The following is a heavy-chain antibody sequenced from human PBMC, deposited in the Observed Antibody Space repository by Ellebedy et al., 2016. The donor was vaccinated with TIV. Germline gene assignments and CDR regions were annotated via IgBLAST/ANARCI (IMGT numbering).Heavy chain of an antibody. J-gene: IGHJ4*02. V-gene: IGHV1-18*01. D-gene: IGHD2-2*01. CDR2: ISAYNNNA. CDR3: ARVGKCCSSFSCYEDY. Sequence: ASVKVSCKASGYTFTSHGISWVRQAPGQGLEWMGWISAYNNNANYAQKLQGRVTMTTDTSASTAYMELRSLRSDDTAVYFCARVGKCCSSFSCYEDYWGQGTLVTVSS. CDR1: GYTFTSHG.